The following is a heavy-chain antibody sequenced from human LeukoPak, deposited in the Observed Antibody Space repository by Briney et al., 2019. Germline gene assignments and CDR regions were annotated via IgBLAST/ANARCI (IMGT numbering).Heavy chain of an antibody. Sequence: PGGSLRLSCAASGFTFSSYAMNWVRQAPEKGLEWVSAISGSGGRTYYADSVKGRFTISRDDARNSLYLQMNSLKDEDTAVYHCARDRGYFYDQLDYWGQGTLVTVSS. J-gene: IGHJ4*02. CDR2: ISGSGGRT. D-gene: IGHD2/OR15-2a*01. V-gene: IGHV3-23*01. CDR3: ARDRGYFYDQLDY. CDR1: GFTFSSYA.